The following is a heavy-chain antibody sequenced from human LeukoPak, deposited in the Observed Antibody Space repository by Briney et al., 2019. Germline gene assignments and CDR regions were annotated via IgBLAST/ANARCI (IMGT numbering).Heavy chain of an antibody. J-gene: IGHJ4*02. Sequence: GGSLRLSCAASGFTFSNYVMNWVRQAPGKGLEWVSGIRGNGDTTYYADSVKGRFTTSRDNSENMLYLQMNSLRAEDTAVYYCAKAWTGYNIGSWGQGTLVTVSS. V-gene: IGHV3-23*01. CDR1: GFTFSNYV. D-gene: IGHD5-24*01. CDR3: AKAWTGYNIGS. CDR2: IRGNGDTT.